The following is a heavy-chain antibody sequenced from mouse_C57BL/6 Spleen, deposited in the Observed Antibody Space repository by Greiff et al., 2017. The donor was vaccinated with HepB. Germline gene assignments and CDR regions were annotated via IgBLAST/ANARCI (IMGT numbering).Heavy chain of an antibody. D-gene: IGHD1-1*01. CDR1: GYTFTDYN. J-gene: IGHJ4*01. Sequence: EVQLQQSGPELVKPGASVKMSCKASGYTFTDYNMHWVKQSHGKSLEWIGYINPNNGGTSYNQKFKGKATLTVNKSSSTAYMELRSLTSEDSAVYYCASWPHYYGFYYYAMDYWGQGTSVTVSS. CDR2: INPNNGGT. V-gene: IGHV1-22*01. CDR3: ASWPHYYGFYYYAMDY.